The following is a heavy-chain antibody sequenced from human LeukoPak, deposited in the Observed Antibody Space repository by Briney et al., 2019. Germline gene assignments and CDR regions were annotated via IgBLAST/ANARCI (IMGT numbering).Heavy chain of an antibody. CDR2: MSYDGSNK. Sequence: GRSLTLSCTVSGFTFSSYGMHWVRQAPGKGLEGVAVMSYDGSNKYYADYGKGRFTIYRDNSKNSLYLQMNSLRAEDTDVYYCANFCSIEYWGQGTLVTVSS. CDR1: GFTFSSYG. CDR3: ANFCSIEY. D-gene: IGHD2/OR15-2a*01. J-gene: IGHJ4*02. V-gene: IGHV3-30*18.